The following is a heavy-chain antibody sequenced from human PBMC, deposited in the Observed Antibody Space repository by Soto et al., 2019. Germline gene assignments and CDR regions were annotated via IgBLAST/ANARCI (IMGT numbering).Heavy chain of an antibody. D-gene: IGHD3-22*01. CDR3: ARGGYFDSSNYLAY. Sequence: VGSVKVSCKASGYTFTSYGINWVRQAPGRGLEWMGWINPGNGNTKYSQQFQGRVIIDRDTSASTAYMELSSLGSEDTAVYYCARGGYFDSSNYLAYWGLGTLVTVSS. CDR1: GYTFTSYG. J-gene: IGHJ4*02. V-gene: IGHV1-3*01. CDR2: INPGNGNT.